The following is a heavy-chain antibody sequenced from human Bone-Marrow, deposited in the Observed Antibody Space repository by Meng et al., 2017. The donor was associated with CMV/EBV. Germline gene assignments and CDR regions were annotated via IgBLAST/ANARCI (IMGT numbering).Heavy chain of an antibody. CDR3: ARGKFYYDSSGSTIDY. CDR1: GFTFDWYV. CDR2: ISHDGSNK. D-gene: IGHD3-22*01. J-gene: IGHJ4*02. V-gene: IGHV3-33*05. Sequence: SGFTFDWYVRNWVCQAPGKGLEWVATISHDGSNKYYADSVKGRFTISRDNSKNTLYLQMNSLRAEDTAVYYCARGKFYYDSSGSTIDYWGQGTLVTVSS.